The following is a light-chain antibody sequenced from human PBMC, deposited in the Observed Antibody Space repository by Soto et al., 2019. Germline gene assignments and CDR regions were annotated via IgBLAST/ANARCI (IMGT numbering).Light chain of an antibody. CDR1: SSNIGTYT. CDR3: ASWDDRVNGVV. V-gene: IGLV1-44*01. J-gene: IGLJ2*01. Sequence: QSVLTQPPSVSGTPGQSITISCSGSSSNIGTYTLNWYQHLPGTAPKLPFSTYDHRHSWVADRFSGSKSGTSASLAISGLQSEDEAEYYCASWDDRVNGVVFGGGTKLTVL. CDR2: TYD.